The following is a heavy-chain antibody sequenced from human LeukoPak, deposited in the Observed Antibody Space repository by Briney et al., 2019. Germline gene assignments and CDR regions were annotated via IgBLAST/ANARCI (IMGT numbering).Heavy chain of an antibody. CDR3: ASVAATVPLDS. CDR1: GFTFSSYA. CDR2: ISYDGSNK. D-gene: IGHD6-13*01. J-gene: IGHJ4*02. V-gene: IGHV3-30-3*01. Sequence: GGSLRLSCAASGFTFSSYAMHWVRQAPGKGLEWVAVISYDGSNKYYADSVKGRFTISRDNSKNTLYLQMNSLRAEDTAVYYCASVAATVPLDSWGQGTLVTVSS.